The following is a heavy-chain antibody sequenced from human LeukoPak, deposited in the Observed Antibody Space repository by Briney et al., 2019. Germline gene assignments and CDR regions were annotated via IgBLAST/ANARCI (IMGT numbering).Heavy chain of an antibody. CDR1: GGTFSSYA. CDR2: IIPIFGTA. D-gene: IGHD3-22*01. V-gene: IGHV1-69*06. CDR3: ARDPPYYDSSGYYSSRLDY. J-gene: IGHJ4*02. Sequence: ASVKVSCKASGGTFSSYAISWVRQAPGQGLEWMGGIIPIFGTANYAQKFQGRVTITADKSTSTAYMELSSLRSEDTAVYYCARDPPYYDSSGYYSSRLDYWGQGTLVTVSS.